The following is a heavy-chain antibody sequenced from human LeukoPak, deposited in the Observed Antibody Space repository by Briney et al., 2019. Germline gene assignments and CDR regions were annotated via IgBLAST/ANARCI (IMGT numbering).Heavy chain of an antibody. D-gene: IGHD6-19*01. CDR1: GYSFTSYW. J-gene: IGHJ4*02. V-gene: IGHV5-10-1*01. Sequence: GESLKISCKGSGYSFTSYWITWVRQMPGKGLEWMGRIDPSDSYTNYSPSFQGHVTISADKSITTAHLQWSSLKASDTAMYYCARSRFSSGWYFYWGQGTLVTVSS. CDR2: IDPSDSYT. CDR3: ARSRFSSGWYFY.